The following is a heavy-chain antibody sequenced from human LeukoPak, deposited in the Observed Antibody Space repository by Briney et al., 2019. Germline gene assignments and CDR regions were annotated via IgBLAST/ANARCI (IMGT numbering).Heavy chain of an antibody. V-gene: IGHV3-30*02. J-gene: IGHJ3*02. CDR2: IRYEGSNK. CDR1: GFTFSSYG. Sequence: GGSLRLSCAASGFTFSSYGMHWVREAPGKGLEWVAFIRYEGSNKYYTDSVKGRFTISRDNSQYTQYLQMTSLRAGDTAVYYCAKPDSGSYSGFDAFDIWGQGTMVTVSS. D-gene: IGHD1-26*01. CDR3: AKPDSGSYSGFDAFDI.